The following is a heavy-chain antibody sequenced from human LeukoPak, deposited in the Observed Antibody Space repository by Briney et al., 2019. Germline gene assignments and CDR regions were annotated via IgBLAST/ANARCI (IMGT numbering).Heavy chain of an antibody. CDR3: ARGGASYYYDSSGYYLY. J-gene: IGHJ4*02. D-gene: IGHD3-22*01. Sequence: PSETLSLTCAVYGGSFSGYYWSWIRQPPGKGLEWIGEINHSGSTNYNPSLKSRVTISVDTSKNQFSLKLSSVTAADTAVYYCARGGASYYYDSSGYYLYWGQGTLSPSPQ. CDR2: INHSGST. V-gene: IGHV4-34*01. CDR1: GGSFSGYY.